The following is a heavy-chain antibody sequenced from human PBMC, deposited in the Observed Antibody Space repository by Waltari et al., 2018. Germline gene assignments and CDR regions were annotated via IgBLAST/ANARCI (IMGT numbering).Heavy chain of an antibody. V-gene: IGHV4-4*07. CDR3: ARVGGYPLGAFDI. D-gene: IGHD3-16*02. CDR1: GGLISSYY. Sequence: QVQLQESGPGLVKPSETLSLTCTVSGGLISSYYWSWIRQPAGKGLEWIGHIYISESSIYNPSLKGRVTMSLDTSKNQFSLRFNSVTAADTAVYYCARVGGYPLGAFDIWGQGTMVTVSS. J-gene: IGHJ3*02. CDR2: IYISESS.